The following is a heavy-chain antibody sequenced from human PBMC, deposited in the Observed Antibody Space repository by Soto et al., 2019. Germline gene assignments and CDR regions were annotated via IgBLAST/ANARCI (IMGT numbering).Heavy chain of an antibody. J-gene: IGHJ4*02. CDR2: IGTVGDT. Sequence: EVQLVESGGALVRPGGSLSLSCVTSGFIFSQFDMHWVRQPIGKGLEWVSTIGTVGDTYYPASVKGRFTISRDNVKNSLSLQMNSLRVGDTAVYYCVRGQEVGAHFFDSWGQGTLVTVSS. V-gene: IGHV3-13*01. CDR1: GFIFSQFD. D-gene: IGHD2-15*01. CDR3: VRGQEVGAHFFDS.